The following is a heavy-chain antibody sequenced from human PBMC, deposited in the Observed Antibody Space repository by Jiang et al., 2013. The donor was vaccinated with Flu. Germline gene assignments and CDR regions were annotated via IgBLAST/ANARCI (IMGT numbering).Heavy chain of an antibody. Sequence: KPSETLSLTCSVSGGSIRGYYWSWIRQPQGRDWSRLDISIYSGSTKYSPSLKSRVTMSVDTSKNQFSLRVRSVTAADTAVYFCVRHEDGRSHLNWGQGKLVIVSS. D-gene: IGHD1-14*01. CDR2: SIYSGST. V-gene: IGHV4-59*08. J-gene: IGHJ4*02. CDR1: GGSIRGYY. CDR3: VRHEDGRSHLN.